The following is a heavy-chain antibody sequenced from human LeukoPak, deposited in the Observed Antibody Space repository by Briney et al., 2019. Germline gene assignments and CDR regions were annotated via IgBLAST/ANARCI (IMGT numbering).Heavy chain of an antibody. J-gene: IGHJ4*01. D-gene: IGHD3-16*02. Sequence: GGSLRLSRAASGFNFGSYAMDWVRQAPGKGLEWVGDISYDGGYQSYAVSVRGRFTISRDNSKNTLFLQMNSLRPEDAAVYYCATESSLSNWGHGTLVTVSS. CDR3: ATESSLSN. CDR2: ISYDGGYQ. CDR1: GFNFGSYA. V-gene: IGHV3-30*03.